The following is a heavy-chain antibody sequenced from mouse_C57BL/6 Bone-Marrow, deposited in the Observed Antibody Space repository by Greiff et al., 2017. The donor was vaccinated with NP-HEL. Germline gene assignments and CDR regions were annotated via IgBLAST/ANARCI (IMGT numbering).Heavy chain of an antibody. CDR1: GYSILSGYY. D-gene: IGHD1-1*01. J-gene: IGHJ3*01. V-gene: IGHV3-6*01. Sequence: EVQVVESGPGLVKPSQSLSLTCSVTGYSILSGYYWNWIRQFPGNKLEWMAYISYDGSNNYNPSLKNRISITRDISKNQFFLKLTSVTTEDTATYYCAREGGYYGSPFAYWGQGTLVTVSA. CDR2: ISYDGSN. CDR3: AREGGYYGSPFAY.